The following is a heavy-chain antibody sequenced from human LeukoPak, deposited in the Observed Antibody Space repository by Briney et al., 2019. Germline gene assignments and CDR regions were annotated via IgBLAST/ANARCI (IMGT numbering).Heavy chain of an antibody. CDR2: IIPIFGTA. V-gene: IGHV1-69*05. Sequence: SVTVSCKASGGTFSSYAISWVRQAPGQGLEWMGGIIPIFGTANYAQKFQGRVTITTDESTSTAYMELSSLRSEDTAVYYCARMDGYNRIFDYWGQGTLVTVSS. CDR1: GGTFSSYA. D-gene: IGHD5-24*01. J-gene: IGHJ4*02. CDR3: ARMDGYNRIFDY.